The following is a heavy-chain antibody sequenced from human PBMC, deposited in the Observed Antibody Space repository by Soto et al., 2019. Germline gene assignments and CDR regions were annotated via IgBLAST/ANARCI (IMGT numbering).Heavy chain of an antibody. Sequence: ASVKVSCKASGYTFTSYGISWVRQAPGQGLEWMGWISAYNGNTNYAQNLQGRVTMTTDTSTSTAYMELRSLRSDGTAVYYCVREGYYDSSGYRRDFDYWGQGTLVTVS. J-gene: IGHJ4*02. D-gene: IGHD3-22*01. CDR3: VREGYYDSSGYRRDFDY. V-gene: IGHV1-18*01. CDR2: ISAYNGNT. CDR1: GYTFTSYG.